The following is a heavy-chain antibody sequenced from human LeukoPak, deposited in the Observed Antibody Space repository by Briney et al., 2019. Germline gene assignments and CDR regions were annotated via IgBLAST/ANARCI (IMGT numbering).Heavy chain of an antibody. CDR2: IRSSSRYI. CDR1: GFTFSSHS. Sequence: RAGRCLSLSCAVSGFTFSSHSINWVRQPPGDGLGWVSSIRSSSRYISYANSVEGRCTITRDNARNPMFLQMNSLRAEETTAFYCARDVQVATIYPLDYWGKGTLVTVSS. V-gene: IGHV3-21*01. CDR3: ARDVQVATIYPLDY. J-gene: IGHJ4*02. D-gene: IGHD5-12*01.